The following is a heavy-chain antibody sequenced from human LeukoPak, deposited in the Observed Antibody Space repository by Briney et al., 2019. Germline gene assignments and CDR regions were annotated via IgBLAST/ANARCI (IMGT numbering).Heavy chain of an antibody. CDR1: GGSISSYY. Sequence: SETLSLTCTVSGGSISSYYWSWIRQPPGKGLEWIGEINHSGSTNYNPSLKSRVTISVDTSKNQFSLKLSSVTAADTAVYYCARGRVIAVAERVDLEYFQHWGQGTLVTVSS. J-gene: IGHJ1*01. V-gene: IGHV4-34*01. CDR3: ARGRVIAVAERVDLEYFQH. CDR2: INHSGST. D-gene: IGHD6-19*01.